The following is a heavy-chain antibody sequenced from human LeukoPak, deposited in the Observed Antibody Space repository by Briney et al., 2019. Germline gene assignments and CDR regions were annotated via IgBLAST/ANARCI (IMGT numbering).Heavy chain of an antibody. CDR1: GLIVSVNY. V-gene: IGHV3-66*01. CDR2: IYGGGST. Sequence: GGSLRLSCAASGLIVSVNYMSWVRRAPGKGLEWVSVIYGGGSTHYAGSVKGRFTISRDNSKNTLYLQMNSLRVEDTAVYYCKWEPKSWGQGTLVTVSS. J-gene: IGHJ5*02. D-gene: IGHD1-26*01. CDR3: KWEPKS.